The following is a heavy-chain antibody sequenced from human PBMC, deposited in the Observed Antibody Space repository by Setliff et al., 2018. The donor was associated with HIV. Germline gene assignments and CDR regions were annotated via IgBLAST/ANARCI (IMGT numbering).Heavy chain of an antibody. CDR1: GGSFSGYY. D-gene: IGHD3-3*01. V-gene: IGHV4-34*01. Sequence: SETLSLTCAVYGGSFSGYYWSWIRQPPGKGLEWIGEINHSGNTNYNPSLKSRLTISVDTSKNQFSLKLNSVTAADTAVYYCARVLMYYDFWSGYLEDWFDPWGQGTLGTVSS. CDR3: ARVLMYYDFWSGYLEDWFDP. J-gene: IGHJ5*02. CDR2: INHSGNT.